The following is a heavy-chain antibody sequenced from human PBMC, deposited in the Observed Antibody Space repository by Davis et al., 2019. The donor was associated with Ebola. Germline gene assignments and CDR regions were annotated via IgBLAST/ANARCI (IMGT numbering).Heavy chain of an antibody. CDR3: ARDGSITVAAGVYYYYGMEV. V-gene: IGHV3-33*01. Sequence: GESLKISCAASGFTFSSYGMHWVRQAPGKGLQWVAVICDHGSNKYHADSVKGRFTVSRDNVMNALYLQMNSLKAEDTAVHYCARDGSITVAAGVYYYYGMEVWGQGTTVTVSS. D-gene: IGHD6-19*01. CDR2: ICDHGSNK. J-gene: IGHJ6*02. CDR1: GFTFSSYG.